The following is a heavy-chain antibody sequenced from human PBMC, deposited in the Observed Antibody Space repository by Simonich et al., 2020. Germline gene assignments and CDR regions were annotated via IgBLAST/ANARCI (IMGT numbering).Heavy chain of an antibody. V-gene: IGHV3-33*01. CDR3: ARGLGAGWRDAFDN. D-gene: IGHD6-19*01. CDR1: GFTFSSYG. J-gene: IGHJ3*02. Sequence: QVQLVESGGGVVQPGRSLRLSCAASGFTFSSYGMHWVRQAPRKGVEWGGVKWDEGKKKMIGNTGKGRITNARENSKNTRYLEMNSLRAEDTGWYYWARGLGAGWRDAFDNWGQGKMVTVPS. CDR2: KWDEGKKK.